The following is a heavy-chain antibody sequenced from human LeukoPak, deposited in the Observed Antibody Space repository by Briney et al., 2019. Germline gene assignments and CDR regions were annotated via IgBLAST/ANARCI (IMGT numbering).Heavy chain of an antibody. CDR3: ALLAVASDFDS. Sequence: SGGSLRLSCAVSEFPFSFYEMNWVRQAPGKGLEWVSNIGSSGTNRYYADSVKGRFSLSRDNAKSSLYLQMNSLRVEDTAVYYCALLAVASDFDSWGQGALVTVSS. CDR1: EFPFSFYE. J-gene: IGHJ4*02. CDR2: IGSSGTNR. D-gene: IGHD6-19*01. V-gene: IGHV3-48*03.